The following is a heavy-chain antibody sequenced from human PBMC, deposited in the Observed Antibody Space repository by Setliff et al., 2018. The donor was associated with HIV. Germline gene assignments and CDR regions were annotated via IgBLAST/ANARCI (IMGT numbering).Heavy chain of an antibody. Sequence: GGSLRLSCAASGFTFSGYWMHWVRQAPGKGLVRVSRINSDGSSTTYADSVKGRFTISRDNSKNTLYLQMNSLRAEDTAVYYCAKDHATSSWFTALLDYWGQGALVTVSS. D-gene: IGHD6-13*01. CDR2: INSDGSST. CDR3: AKDHATSSWFTALLDY. V-gene: IGHV3-74*01. J-gene: IGHJ4*02. CDR1: GFTFSGYW.